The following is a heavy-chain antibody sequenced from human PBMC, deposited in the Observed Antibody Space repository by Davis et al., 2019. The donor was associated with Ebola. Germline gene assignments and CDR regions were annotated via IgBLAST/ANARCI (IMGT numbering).Heavy chain of an antibody. J-gene: IGHJ4*02. CDR3: AKTRGYRLYYFEY. D-gene: IGHD5-18*01. CDR2: ISGNGYGT. CDR1: GFTFDDHA. V-gene: IGHV3-43*02. Sequence: GESLKISCAASGFTFDDHAMSWVRQAPGKALEWVSLISGNGYGTEYGDSVKGRFTTSRDNSKNFLYLQVNDLRPEDTALYFCAKTRGYRLYYFEYWGQGTLVTVSS.